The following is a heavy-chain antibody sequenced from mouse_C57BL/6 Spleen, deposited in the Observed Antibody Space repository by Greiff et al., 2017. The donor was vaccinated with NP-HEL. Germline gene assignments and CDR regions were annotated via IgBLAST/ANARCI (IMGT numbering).Heavy chain of an antibody. Sequence: VQLQQSGAELVRPGASVKLSCTASGFNITDYYMHWVKQRPEQGLEWIGRIDPEDGDTEYAPKFQGKATMTADTSSNTAYLQLSSLTSEDTAVYYCTTGDGYDEGYYFDYWGQGTTLTVSS. CDR3: TTGDGYDEGYYFDY. CDR2: IDPEDGDT. J-gene: IGHJ2*01. CDR1: GFNITDYY. V-gene: IGHV14-1*01. D-gene: IGHD2-2*01.